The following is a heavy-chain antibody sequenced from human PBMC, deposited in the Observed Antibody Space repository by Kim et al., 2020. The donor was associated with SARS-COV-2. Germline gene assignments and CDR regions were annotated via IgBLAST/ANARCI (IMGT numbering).Heavy chain of an antibody. J-gene: IGHJ4*02. V-gene: IGHV1-46*01. CDR3: ARDLTNLGCFDY. D-gene: IGHD2-8*01. Sequence: SYAQKFTGRVTMTRDTSTSTVYMELSSLRSEDTAVYYCARDLTNLGCFDYWGQGTLVTVSS.